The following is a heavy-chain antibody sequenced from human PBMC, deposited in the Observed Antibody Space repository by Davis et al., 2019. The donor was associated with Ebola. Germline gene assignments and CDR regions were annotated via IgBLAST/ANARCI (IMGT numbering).Heavy chain of an antibody. J-gene: IGHJ6*02. Sequence: GESLKISCVASGFTFSDHFMIWIRQAPGKGLEWVSHISGSGSTMYYADSVRGRFTISRDNTKKSLYLQMNSLRAEDTAVYYCARAHIVGVPTLDMDVWGQGTTVTVSS. CDR3: ARAHIVGVPTLDMDV. V-gene: IGHV3-11*01. CDR1: GFTFSDHF. CDR2: ISGSGSTM. D-gene: IGHD2-2*01.